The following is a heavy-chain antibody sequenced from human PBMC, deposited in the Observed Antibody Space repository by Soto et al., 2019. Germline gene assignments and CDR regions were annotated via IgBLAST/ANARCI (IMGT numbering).Heavy chain of an antibody. CDR1: GYTFTGYF. Sequence: QVQLVQSDTEVKKPGASVKVSCKASGYTFTGYFIHWVQQAPGQGLEWMGYINPNSGATKYAQKFQGRVTLTRDTSISTAYMELTMLRSDDTAVYYCARGGGTILAPLPWGQGTLVTVSS. D-gene: IGHD3-3*01. V-gene: IGHV1-2*02. CDR2: INPNSGAT. CDR3: ARGGGTILAPLP. J-gene: IGHJ5*02.